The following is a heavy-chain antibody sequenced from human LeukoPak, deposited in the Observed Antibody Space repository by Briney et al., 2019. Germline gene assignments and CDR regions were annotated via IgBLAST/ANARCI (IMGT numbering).Heavy chain of an antibody. CDR2: IYYSGCT. D-gene: IGHD3-22*01. J-gene: IGHJ3*02. CDR3: ARTYDSDLDAFDI. Sequence: SETLSLTCTVSGGSISSGGYYWSWIRQHPGKGLEWIGYIYYSGCTYYNPSLKSRVTISVDTSKNQFSLKLSSVTAADTAVYYCARTYDSDLDAFDIWGQGTMVTVSS. CDR1: GGSISSGGYY. V-gene: IGHV4-31*03.